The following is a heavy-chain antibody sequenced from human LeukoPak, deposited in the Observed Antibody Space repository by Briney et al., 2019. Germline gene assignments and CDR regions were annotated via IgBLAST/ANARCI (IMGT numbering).Heavy chain of an antibody. CDR1: GFTFSSYS. CDR2: ISTSGNNI. Sequence: PGGSLRLSCAASGFTFSSYSMNWVRQAPGKGLEWVSSISTSGNNIFYADSVKGRFTISRDNAKNSLYLQMSSLRAEDTAVYYCARDLFYYDNSGYYYFDYWGQGTLVTVSS. V-gene: IGHV3-21*01. D-gene: IGHD3-22*01. J-gene: IGHJ4*02. CDR3: ARDLFYYDNSGYYYFDY.